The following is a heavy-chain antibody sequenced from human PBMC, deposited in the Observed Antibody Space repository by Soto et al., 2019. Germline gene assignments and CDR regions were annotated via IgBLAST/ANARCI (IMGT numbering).Heavy chain of an antibody. CDR3: ARDSYREQQLVLSHETPRYYYYYMDV. CDR1: GDSISSYY. D-gene: IGHD6-13*01. Sequence: PSESLSITCTSSGDSISSYYWSWIRQPPGKGLEWIGYIYYSGSTNYNPSLKSRVTISVDTSKNQFSLKLSSVTAADTAVYYCARDSYREQQLVLSHETPRYYYYYMDVWGKGTTVTVSS. V-gene: IGHV4-59*01. CDR2: IYYSGST. J-gene: IGHJ6*03.